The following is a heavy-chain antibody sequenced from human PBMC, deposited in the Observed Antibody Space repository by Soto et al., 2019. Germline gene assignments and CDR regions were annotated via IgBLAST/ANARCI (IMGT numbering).Heavy chain of an antibody. CDR1: GYTFTGFY. CDR2: INPNSGDT. Sequence: QVQLVQSGAEVKKPGASVKVSCKASGYTFTGFYMHWVRQAPGQGLEWMGWINPNSGDTEYAQNFQGWVTMTRDTSINRGYRELNRLTFDDTDVYYCASGGSTVTREFDYWGQGTLVSVSS. J-gene: IGHJ4*02. CDR3: ASGGSTVTREFDY. V-gene: IGHV1-2*04. D-gene: IGHD4-17*01.